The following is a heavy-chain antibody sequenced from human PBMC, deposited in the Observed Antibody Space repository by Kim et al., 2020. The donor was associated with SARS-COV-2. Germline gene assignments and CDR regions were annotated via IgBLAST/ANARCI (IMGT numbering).Heavy chain of an antibody. CDR2: GT. D-gene: IGHD3-10*02. Sequence: GTNDAQKLQARVTMTRETSISTAYMELSRLRSDDTAVYYCACSGDDAFDIWGQGTMVTVSS. V-gene: IGHV1-2*02. CDR3: ACSGDDAFDI. J-gene: IGHJ3*02.